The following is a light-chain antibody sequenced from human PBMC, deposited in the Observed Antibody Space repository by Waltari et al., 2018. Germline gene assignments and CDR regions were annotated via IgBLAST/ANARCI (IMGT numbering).Light chain of an antibody. CDR2: AAS. V-gene: IGKV3-20*01. CDR3: QNHERLPAM. Sequence: SCRASQSISRYSAWYQQKPGQAPRLLIYAASSRATGIPDRFSGSGSGTDFSLTISRLEPEDFAVYYCQNHERLPAMFGQGTKVEIK. J-gene: IGKJ1*01. CDR1: QSISRY.